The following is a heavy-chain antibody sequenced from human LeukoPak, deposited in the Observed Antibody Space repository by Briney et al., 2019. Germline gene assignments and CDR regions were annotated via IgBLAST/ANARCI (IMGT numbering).Heavy chain of an antibody. Sequence: PGESLRLSRAASGFSVSNKYMSWVRQAPGKGLEWVSVIYTGGDTYYADSVRGRFTISRDNSKNTVNLQMNSLRAEDTALYYCAGGQMFTSGGFDDWGQGTLVTVSS. CDR3: AGGQMFTSGGFDD. CDR2: IYTGGDT. V-gene: IGHV3-53*01. D-gene: IGHD6-19*01. CDR1: GFSVSNKY. J-gene: IGHJ4*02.